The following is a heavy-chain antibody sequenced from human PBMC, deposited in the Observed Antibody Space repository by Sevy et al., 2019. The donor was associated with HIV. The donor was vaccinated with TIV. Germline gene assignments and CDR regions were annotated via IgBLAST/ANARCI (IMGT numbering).Heavy chain of an antibody. CDR1: GFTFSSYA. V-gene: IGHV3-23*01. J-gene: IGHJ4*02. CDR2: ISGSGGST. CDR3: AKPAISGSYYAGLVY. D-gene: IGHD1-26*01. Sequence: GGSLRLSCAASGFTFSSYAMSWVRQAPGKGLEWVSAISGSGGSTYYADSVKGRLTISRDNSKNTLYLQMNSLRAEDTAVYYCAKPAISGSYYAGLVYWGQGTLVTVSS.